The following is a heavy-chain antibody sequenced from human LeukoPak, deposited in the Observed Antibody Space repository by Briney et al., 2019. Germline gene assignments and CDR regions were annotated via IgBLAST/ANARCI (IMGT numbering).Heavy chain of an antibody. CDR2: IYHSGST. J-gene: IGHJ4*02. Sequence: PSETLSLTCTVSGGSISSGGYYWSWIRQPPGKGLEWTGYIYHSGSTYYNPSLKSRVTISVDRSKNQFSLKLSSVTAADTAVYYCARDSIGYCSSTSCYRPGRFDYWGQGTLVTVSS. CDR1: GGSISSGGYY. CDR3: ARDSIGYCSSTSCYRPGRFDY. V-gene: IGHV4-30-2*01. D-gene: IGHD2-2*02.